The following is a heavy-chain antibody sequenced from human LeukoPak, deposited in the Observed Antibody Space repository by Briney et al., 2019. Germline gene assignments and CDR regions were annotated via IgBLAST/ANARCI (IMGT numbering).Heavy chain of an antibody. V-gene: IGHV3-33*01. Sequence: GRSLRLSCAASGFISSSFGMHWVRQTPGKGLEWLALIWSDGSSKYYAESVKGRFAISRDNAKNSLYLQMNSLRAEDTAVYYCARDSDVVVPPARVNWFDPWGQGTLVTVSS. D-gene: IGHD2-2*01. CDR1: GFISSSFG. J-gene: IGHJ5*02. CDR3: ARDSDVVVPPARVNWFDP. CDR2: IWSDGSSK.